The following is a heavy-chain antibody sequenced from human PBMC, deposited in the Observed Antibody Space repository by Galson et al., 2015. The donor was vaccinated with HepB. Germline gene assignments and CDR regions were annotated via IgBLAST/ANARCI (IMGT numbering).Heavy chain of an antibody. CDR1: GFTFSSYA. CDR3: AKDYGTGYCSSTSCYLFDY. V-gene: IGHV3-23*01. D-gene: IGHD2-2*01. CDR2: ISGSGGST. Sequence: SLRLSCAASGFTFSSYAMSWVRQAPGKGLEWVSAISGSGGSTYYADSVKGRFTISRDNSKNTLYLQMNSLRAEDTAVYYCAKDYGTGYCSSTSCYLFDYWGQGTLVTVSS. J-gene: IGHJ4*02.